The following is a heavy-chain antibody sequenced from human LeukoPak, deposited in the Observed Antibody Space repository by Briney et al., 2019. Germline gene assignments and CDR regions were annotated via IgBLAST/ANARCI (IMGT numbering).Heavy chain of an antibody. J-gene: IGHJ4*02. D-gene: IGHD3-22*01. V-gene: IGHV4-59*02. CDR1: GGSVSGYY. Sequence: SETLSLTCTVSGGSVSGYYWSWIRQPPGKGLEFIGYIFYSGSTKYNPSLKSRVTISVDTSQNQFSLKLSSVTAADTDVYYCARVMDHGYSDYWGQGTLVTVSS. CDR3: ARVMDHGYSDY. CDR2: IFYSGST.